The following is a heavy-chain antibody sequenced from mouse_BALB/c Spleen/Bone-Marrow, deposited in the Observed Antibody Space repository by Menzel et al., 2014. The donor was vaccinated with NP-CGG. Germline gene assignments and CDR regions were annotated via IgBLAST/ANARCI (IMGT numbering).Heavy chain of an antibody. CDR2: ISGGGNYT. CDR1: GFTFSSNG. CDR3: ARNYYGYDGYFDY. J-gene: IGHJ2*01. V-gene: IGHV5-9-2*01. Sequence: EVQGVESGGGLVKPGGSLKLSCAASGFTFSSNGMSWVRQTPEKRLEWVATISGGGNYTYYPDNVKGRFTISRDNAKNNLYLQMSSLRSEDTALYYCARNYYGYDGYFDYWGQGTTLTVSS. D-gene: IGHD2-2*01.